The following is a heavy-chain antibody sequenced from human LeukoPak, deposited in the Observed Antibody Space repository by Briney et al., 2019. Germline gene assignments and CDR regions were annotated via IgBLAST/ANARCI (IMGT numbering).Heavy chain of an antibody. V-gene: IGHV1-46*01. CDR2: INPTTGST. CDR3: ARDLTPQSIGVRAFDI. D-gene: IGHD3-10*01. Sequence: GASVKVSCKASGYTFTNFYLHWVRQAPGQGLEWMGIINPTTGSTTYAQKLQGRVTMTMDMSTSTVYMELSSLRSEDTAVYCCARDLTPQSIGVRAFDIWGQGKMVTASS. CDR1: GYTFTNFY. J-gene: IGHJ3*02.